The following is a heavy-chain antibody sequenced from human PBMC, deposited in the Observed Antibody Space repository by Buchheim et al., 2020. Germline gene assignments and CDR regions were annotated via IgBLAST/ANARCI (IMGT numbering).Heavy chain of an antibody. CDR3: ARPKYSSSWYAY. J-gene: IGHJ4*02. CDR1: GGSFSGYY. V-gene: IGHV4-34*01. Sequence: QVQLQQWGAGLLKPSETLSLTCAVYGGSFSGYYWSWIRQPPGKGLEWIGEINHSGSTNYNPSLKSRVTISVDTSKNQFSLKLSSATAADTAVYYCARPKYSSSWYAYWGQGTL. D-gene: IGHD6-13*01. CDR2: INHSGST.